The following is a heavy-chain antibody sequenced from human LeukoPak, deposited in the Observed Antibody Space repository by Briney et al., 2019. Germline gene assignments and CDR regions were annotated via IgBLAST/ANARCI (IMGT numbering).Heavy chain of an antibody. J-gene: IGHJ4*02. CDR3: ARDRLDGQGWYFDY. CDR2: ISSSSTI. D-gene: IGHD5-24*01. V-gene: IGHV3-48*02. Sequence: GGSLRLSCAASGFTFSSYSVNWVRQAPGKGLEWVSYISSSSTIYYADSVKGRFTISRDNAKNSLYLQMNSLRDEDTAVYYCARDRLDGQGWYFDYWGQGTLVTVSS. CDR1: GFTFSSYS.